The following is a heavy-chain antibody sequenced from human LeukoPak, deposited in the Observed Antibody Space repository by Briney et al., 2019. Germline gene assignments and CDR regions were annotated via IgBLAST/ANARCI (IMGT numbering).Heavy chain of an antibody. CDR3: AREGEGVAGRYFDY. D-gene: IGHD3-16*01. Sequence: GGSLRLSCAASGFTFDDYGMSGVRQAPGKGLQWVSGINWNGGSTGYADSVKGRCTISRDNAKNSLYLQMNSLRAEDTALYYCAREGEGVAGRYFDYWGQGTLVTVSS. V-gene: IGHV3-20*04. J-gene: IGHJ4*02. CDR2: INWNGGST. CDR1: GFTFDDYG.